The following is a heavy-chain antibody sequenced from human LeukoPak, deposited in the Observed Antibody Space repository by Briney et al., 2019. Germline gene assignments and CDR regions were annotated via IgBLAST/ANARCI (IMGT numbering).Heavy chain of an antibody. J-gene: IGHJ5*02. CDR3: ARSCFTTTGGGCSSEALNYFGP. CDR2: ISGGGVKT. V-gene: IGHV3-23*01. CDR1: RFTFTNFV. Sequence: GGSLRLSCAASRFTFTNFVMSWVRQAPGKGLEWVSSISGGGVKTFYADSVKGRFTISRDNSKNTLYLQMNGLRAEDTAIYYCARSCFTTTGGGCSSEALNYFGPWGQGTLVTVSS. D-gene: IGHD2-15*01.